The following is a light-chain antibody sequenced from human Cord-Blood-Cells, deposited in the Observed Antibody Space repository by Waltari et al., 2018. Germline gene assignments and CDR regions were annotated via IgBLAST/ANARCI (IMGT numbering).Light chain of an antibody. J-gene: IGKJ4*01. CDR1: QSISSY. V-gene: IGKV1-39*01. CDR3: QQSYSTLT. CDR2: AAS. Sequence: DIQMTQSPSSLSASVGDRVTITCRASQSISSYLNWYQQKPGKAPKLLSYAASSLQSGVPSRFSGSGSGTDFTLTISSLQPEDFATYYCQQSYSTLTFGGVTKVEIK.